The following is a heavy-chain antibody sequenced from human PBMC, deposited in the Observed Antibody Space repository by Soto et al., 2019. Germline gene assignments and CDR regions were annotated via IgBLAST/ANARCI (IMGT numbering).Heavy chain of an antibody. J-gene: IGHJ3*02. V-gene: IGHV3-48*01. D-gene: IGHD4-17*01. CDR3: ARDDYGDYVTGNDAFDI. CDR2: ISSSSSTI. Sequence: GGSLRLSCAASGFTFSSYSMNWVRQAPGKGLEWVSYISSSSSTIYYADSVKGRFTISRDNAKNSLYLQMNSLRAEDTAVYYCARDDYGDYVTGNDAFDIWGQGTMVTVSS. CDR1: GFTFSSYS.